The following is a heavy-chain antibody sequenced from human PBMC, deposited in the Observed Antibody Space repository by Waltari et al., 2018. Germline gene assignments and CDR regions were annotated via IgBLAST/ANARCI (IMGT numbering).Heavy chain of an antibody. CDR1: GGSFSGYY. V-gene: IGHV4-34*01. D-gene: IGHD2-2*01. CDR2: INHSGST. CDR3: ARGGESSTRRYYFDY. J-gene: IGHJ4*02. Sequence: QVQLQQWGAGLLKPSETLSLTCAVYGGSFSGYYWSWIRQPPGKGLEWIGEINHSGSTNYNPSLKSRVTISVDTSKNQFSLKLSSVTAADTAVYYCARGGESSTRRYYFDYWGQGTLVTVSS.